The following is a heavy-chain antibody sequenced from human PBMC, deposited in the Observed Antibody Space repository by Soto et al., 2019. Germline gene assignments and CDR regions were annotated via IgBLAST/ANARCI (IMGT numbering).Heavy chain of an antibody. J-gene: IGHJ3*02. CDR2: IRSKTSSETR. CDR3: TTAGFSGIVGI. V-gene: IGHV3-15*01. CDR1: GFPFTTAW. D-gene: IGHD5-12*01. Sequence: GQLVQSGGRVVTPGGSLRLSCVASGFPFTTAWMTWVRQAPGKGLEWVGRIRSKTSSETREYAAPVKGRFTISRDDSKNMLYLEMNSLKIEDTGVYYCTTAGFSGIVGIWGQGTMVTVSS.